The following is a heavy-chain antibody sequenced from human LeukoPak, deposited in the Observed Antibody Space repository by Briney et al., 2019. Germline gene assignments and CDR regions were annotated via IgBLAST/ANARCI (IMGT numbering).Heavy chain of an antibody. CDR1: GDSISSSNW. Sequence: PSETLSLTCVVSGDSISSSNWWSWVRQPPGKGLEWIGEIYHSGSTNYNPSLKSRVTISVDKSKNQFSLKLSSVTAADTAVYYCARGPQLRPYYFDYWGQGTLVTVSS. CDR3: ARGPQLRPYYFDY. J-gene: IGHJ4*02. D-gene: IGHD2-2*01. CDR2: IYHSGST. V-gene: IGHV4-4*02.